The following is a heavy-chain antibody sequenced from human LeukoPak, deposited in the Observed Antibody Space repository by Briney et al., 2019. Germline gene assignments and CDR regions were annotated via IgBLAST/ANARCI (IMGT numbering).Heavy chain of an antibody. Sequence: GGSLRLSCAASGFNVSSNYMSWVRQAPGKGLEWVSVIYSGGSTYYAASVKGRFTISRDNSKNTLYLEMNSLSTEDTAVYYCAKVRYCSGVNCYPDDNWGQGTLVTVSS. D-gene: IGHD2-15*01. J-gene: IGHJ4*02. CDR1: GFNVSSNY. CDR2: IYSGGST. CDR3: AKVRYCSGVNCYPDDN. V-gene: IGHV3-66*01.